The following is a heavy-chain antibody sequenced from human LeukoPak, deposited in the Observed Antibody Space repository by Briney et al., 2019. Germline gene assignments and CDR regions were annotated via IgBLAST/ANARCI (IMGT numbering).Heavy chain of an antibody. D-gene: IGHD5-24*01. CDR1: GGTFSSYA. CDR2: IIPIFGTA. Sequence: SVKVSCKASGGTFSSYAISWVRQAPGQGLELMGGIIPIFGTANYAQKFQGRVTITADKSTSTAYMELRSLRSDDTAVYYCARVGSYGLLATITGDDTKLDYWGQGTLVTVSS. V-gene: IGHV1-69*06. J-gene: IGHJ4*02. CDR3: ARVGSYGLLATITGDDTKLDY.